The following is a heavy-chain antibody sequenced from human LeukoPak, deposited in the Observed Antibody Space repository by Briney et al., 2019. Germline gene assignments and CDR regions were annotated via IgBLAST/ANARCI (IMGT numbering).Heavy chain of an antibody. Sequence: SETLSLTCTVSGYSISSGYYWGWIRQPPGKGLEWIGSIYHSGSTYYNPSLKSRVSISVDTSKNQFSLKLSSVTAADTAVYSCAGFTFFRGVITFDYWGQGTLVTVSS. J-gene: IGHJ4*02. CDR2: IYHSGST. D-gene: IGHD3-10*01. CDR3: AGFTFFRGVITFDY. CDR1: GYSISSGYY. V-gene: IGHV4-38-2*02.